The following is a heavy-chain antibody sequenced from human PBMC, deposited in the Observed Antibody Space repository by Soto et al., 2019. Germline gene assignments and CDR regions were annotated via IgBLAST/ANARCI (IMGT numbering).Heavy chain of an antibody. CDR3: SRRQYDILSGYYRGRDC. J-gene: IGHJ5*01. CDR1: GDSITSSNW. Sequence: QVHLQESGPGLVKPSGTLSLTCGVSGDSITSSNWWSWVRQTPEKGLEWIGETYHSGSTKYNPSLQTRVTISVDKSKNQFYLNLNSVTAEDTAVYYCSRRQYDILSGYYRGRDCWGQGTLVTVSS. CDR2: TYHSGST. V-gene: IGHV4-4*02. D-gene: IGHD3-9*01.